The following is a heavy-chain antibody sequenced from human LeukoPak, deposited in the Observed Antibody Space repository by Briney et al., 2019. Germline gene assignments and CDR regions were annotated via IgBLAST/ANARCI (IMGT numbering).Heavy chain of an antibody. CDR2: ISSSSSYI. V-gene: IGHV3-21*01. D-gene: IGHD3-3*01. J-gene: IGHJ4*02. Sequence: PGGSLRLSCAASGFTFSSYEMNWVRQAPGKGLEWVSSISSSSSYIYYADSVKGRFTISRDNAKNSLYLQMNSLRAEDTAVYYCARAFYDFWSDRGTYYFDYWGQGTLVTVSS. CDR3: ARAFYDFWSDRGTYYFDY. CDR1: GFTFSSYE.